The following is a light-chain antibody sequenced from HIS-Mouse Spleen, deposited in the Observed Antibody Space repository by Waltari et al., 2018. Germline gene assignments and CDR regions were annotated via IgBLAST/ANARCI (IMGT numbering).Light chain of an antibody. CDR3: YSTDSSGNHRV. J-gene: IGLJ2*01. V-gene: IGLV3-10*01. CDR1: ALPKKF. CDR2: DDS. Sequence: SYELTQPPSVSVSPGQTARITCSGAALPKKFAYWYQQKSGQAPVLVIYDDSKRPSGIPERFSGSSSGTMATLTISGAQVEDEADYYCYSTDSSGNHRVFGGGTKLTVL.